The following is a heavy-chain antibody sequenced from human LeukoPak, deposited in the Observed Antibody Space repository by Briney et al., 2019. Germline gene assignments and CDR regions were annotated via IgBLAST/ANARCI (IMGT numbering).Heavy chain of an antibody. CDR3: STEDKYCTGANCGVF. J-gene: IGHJ4*02. V-gene: IGHV1-2*02. CDR2: INPDSGGT. Sequence: ASVKVSCKASGYTLTEYYIHWVRHAPGQGLEWMGFINPDSGGTTYQQNFQGRVTMTRDTSISTFYMELSSLRPDDTAVYYCSTEDKYCTGANCGVFWGQGTLVTVSS. D-gene: IGHD2-8*02. CDR1: GYTLTEYY.